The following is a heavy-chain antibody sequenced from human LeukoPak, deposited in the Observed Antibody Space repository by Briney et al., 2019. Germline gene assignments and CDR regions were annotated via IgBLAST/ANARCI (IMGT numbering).Heavy chain of an antibody. Sequence: SETLPLTCTVSGGSISSYYWSGIRQPPGKGLEWIGYIYYSESTNYNPSLKSRVTISVDTSKNQFSLKLSSVTAADTAVYYCARGAARSHYYGMDVWGQGTTVTVSS. V-gene: IGHV4-59*08. CDR2: IYYSEST. CDR3: ARGAARSHYYGMDV. D-gene: IGHD6-6*01. CDR1: GGSISSYY. J-gene: IGHJ6*02.